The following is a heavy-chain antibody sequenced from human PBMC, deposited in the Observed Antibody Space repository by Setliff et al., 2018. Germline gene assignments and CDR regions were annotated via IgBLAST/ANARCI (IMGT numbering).Heavy chain of an antibody. J-gene: IGHJ3*02. CDR2: ISAYNGNT. V-gene: IGHV1-18*01. D-gene: IGHD3-10*01. CDR3: ARDGMRYGLGAGPFDI. Sequence: ASVKVSCKASGYTFTSYGISWVRQAPGQGLEWMGWISAYNGNTNYAQKLQGRVTMTTDTSTSTAYMELRGLRSDDTAVYYCARDGMRYGLGAGPFDIWGQGTMVTVSS. CDR1: GYTFTSYG.